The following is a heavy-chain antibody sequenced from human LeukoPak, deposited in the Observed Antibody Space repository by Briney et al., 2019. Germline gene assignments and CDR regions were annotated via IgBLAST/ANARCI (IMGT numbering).Heavy chain of an antibody. D-gene: IGHD1-7*01. Sequence: PGGSLRLSCAASGFTFDDYAMHWVRQAPGKGLEWVSLISWDGGSTYYADSVKGRFTISRDNAKNSLYLQMNSLRAEDTAVYYCARVDQGNYDNHRLDYWGQGTLVTVSS. CDR3: ARVDQGNYDNHRLDY. V-gene: IGHV3-43D*03. CDR1: GFTFDDYA. CDR2: ISWDGGST. J-gene: IGHJ4*02.